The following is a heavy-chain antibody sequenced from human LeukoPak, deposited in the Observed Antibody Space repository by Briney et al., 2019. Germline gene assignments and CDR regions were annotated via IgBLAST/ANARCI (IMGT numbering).Heavy chain of an antibody. Sequence: GGSLRLSCAASGFTFGSYGMHWVRQAPGKGLEWVTFIRSDGSNKYYADSVKGRFTISRDNSKNTLYLQMNTLIADDTAVYYCANSSAGITWFDPWGQGTLVTVSS. D-gene: IGHD1-1*01. CDR1: GFTFGSYG. V-gene: IGHV3-30*02. J-gene: IGHJ5*02. CDR3: ANSSAGITWFDP. CDR2: IRSDGSNK.